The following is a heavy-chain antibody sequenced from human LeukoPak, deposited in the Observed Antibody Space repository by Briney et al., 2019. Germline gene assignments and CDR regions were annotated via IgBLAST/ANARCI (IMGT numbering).Heavy chain of an antibody. D-gene: IGHD6-13*01. Sequence: GGSLRLSCAASGFTFSSYGMHWVRQAPGKGLEWVAVISYDGSNKYYADSVKGRFTISRDNSKNTLYLQMNSLRAEDTAVYYCAKDEAAAGTADYWGQGTLVTVSS. CDR3: AKDEAAAGTADY. CDR2: ISYDGSNK. CDR1: GFTFSSYG. J-gene: IGHJ4*02. V-gene: IGHV3-30*18.